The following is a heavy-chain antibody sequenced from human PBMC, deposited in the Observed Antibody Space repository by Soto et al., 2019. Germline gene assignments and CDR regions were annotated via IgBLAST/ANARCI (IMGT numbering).Heavy chain of an antibody. V-gene: IGHV3-23*01. D-gene: IGHD6-13*01. CDR2: ISYGGSST. Sequence: GGSLRLSCAASGFTFSSYAMSWVRQAPGKGLEWVSVISYGGSSTYYADSVKGRFTISRDNSKNTLYLQMNSLRAEDTAVYYCARVEYSSSWYEEYYFDYWGQGTLVTVSS. CDR1: GFTFSSYA. CDR3: ARVEYSSSWYEEYYFDY. J-gene: IGHJ4*02.